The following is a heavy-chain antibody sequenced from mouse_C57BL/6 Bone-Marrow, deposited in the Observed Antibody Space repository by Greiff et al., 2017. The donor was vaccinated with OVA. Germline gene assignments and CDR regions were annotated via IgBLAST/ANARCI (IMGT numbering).Heavy chain of an antibody. J-gene: IGHJ1*03. CDR1: GYTFTSYW. D-gene: IGHD1-1*01. Sequence: VQLQQPGAELVKPGASVKMSCKASGYTFTSYWITWVKQRPGQGLEWIGDIYPGSGSTNYNEKFKSKATLTVDTSSSTAYMQLSSLTSEDSAVYYCALYYGSSPYWYFDVWGTGTTVTVSS. CDR2: IYPGSGST. CDR3: ALYYGSSPYWYFDV. V-gene: IGHV1-55*01.